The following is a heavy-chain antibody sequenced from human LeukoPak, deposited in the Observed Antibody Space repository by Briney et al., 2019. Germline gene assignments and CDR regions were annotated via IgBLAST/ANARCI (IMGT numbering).Heavy chain of an antibody. J-gene: IGHJ4*02. CDR1: GDSVTNTNYY. Sequence: SETLSLTCTVSGDSVTNTNYYWGWIRQPPGKGLEWIGTFYYSGNTYYNPSLKSRVTISVDTSKNQFSLILSSVTAADTAVYYCANLYNSGSYFGHWGQGALSTVSS. D-gene: IGHD3-10*01. V-gene: IGHV4-39*01. CDR2: FYYSGNT. CDR3: ANLYNSGSYFGH.